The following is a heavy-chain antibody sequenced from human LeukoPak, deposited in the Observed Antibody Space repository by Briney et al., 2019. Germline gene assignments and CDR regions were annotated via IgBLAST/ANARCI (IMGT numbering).Heavy chain of an antibody. CDR2: INPSGGST. V-gene: IGHV1-46*01. D-gene: IGHD3-22*01. CDR3: ARVQKDSSGYYYSDY. J-gene: IGHJ4*02. CDR1: GYTFTSYY. Sequence: GASVKVSCKASGYTFTSYYMHWVRQAPGQGLEWMGIINPSGGSTSYAQKFRGRVTMTRDTSTSTVYMELSSLRSEDTAVYYCARVQKDSSGYYYSDYWGQGTLVTVSS.